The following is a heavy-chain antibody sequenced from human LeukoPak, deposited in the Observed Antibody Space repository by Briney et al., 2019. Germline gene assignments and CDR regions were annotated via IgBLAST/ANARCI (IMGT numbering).Heavy chain of an antibody. J-gene: IGHJ4*02. CDR3: ASLIYYYDSSGPKRKNDY. D-gene: IGHD3-22*01. CDR2: IYSGGSA. CDR1: GFTVSSNY. Sequence: GGPLRLSCSASGFTVSSNYITWVRQAPGKGLEWVSVIYSGGSAYYADSVKGRFTISRDNSKNTLYLQMNSLRAEDTAVYYCASLIYYYDSSGPKRKNDYWGQGTLVTVSS. V-gene: IGHV3-53*01.